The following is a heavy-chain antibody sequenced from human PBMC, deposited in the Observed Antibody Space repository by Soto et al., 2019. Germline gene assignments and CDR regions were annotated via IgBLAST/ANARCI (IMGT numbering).Heavy chain of an antibody. CDR1: GYSFTSYW. Sequence: HGESLKISCKGSGYSFTSYWIGWVRQMPGKGLEWMGIIYPGDSDTRYSPSFQGQVTISADKSISTAYLQWSSLKASDTAMYYCARHNSSSWYPLGYYYGMDVWGQGTTVTVSS. V-gene: IGHV5-51*01. CDR2: IYPGDSDT. J-gene: IGHJ6*02. CDR3: ARHNSSSWYPLGYYYGMDV. D-gene: IGHD6-13*01.